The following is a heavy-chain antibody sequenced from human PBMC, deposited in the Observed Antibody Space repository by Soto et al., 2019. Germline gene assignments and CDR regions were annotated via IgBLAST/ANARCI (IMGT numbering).Heavy chain of an antibody. CDR3: ARAASGGWGFDY. CDR2: INPSGGRT. Sequence: ASVKVSCKACGYIFTNYYVYWVGQAPGQGREWVGMINPSGGRTTFAPKFQGRVSMTRDTSTNTVFLELSSLTSEDTAIYYCARAASGGWGFDYWGQGTLVTVSS. D-gene: IGHD5-12*01. J-gene: IGHJ4*02. CDR1: GYIFTNYY. V-gene: IGHV1-46*01.